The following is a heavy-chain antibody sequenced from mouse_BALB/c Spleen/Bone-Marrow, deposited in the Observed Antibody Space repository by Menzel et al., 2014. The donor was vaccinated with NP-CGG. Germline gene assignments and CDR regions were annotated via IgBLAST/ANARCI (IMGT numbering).Heavy chain of an antibody. CDR1: GYTFTSYW. CDR3: TRSWDRYYFDY. J-gene: IGHJ2*01. CDR2: IYPGNSDT. Sequence: EVKLVESGTVLARPGASVKMSCKASGYTFTSYWMHWVKQRPGQGLEWIGAIYPGNSDTSYNQKFKGKAKLTAVTSTGTAYMELSSLTNEDSAVYYCTRSWDRYYFDYWGQGTTLTVSS. D-gene: IGHD3-3*01. V-gene: IGHV1-5*01.